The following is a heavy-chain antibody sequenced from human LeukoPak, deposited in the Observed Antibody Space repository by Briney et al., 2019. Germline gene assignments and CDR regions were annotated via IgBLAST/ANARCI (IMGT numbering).Heavy chain of an antibody. V-gene: IGHV1-18*01. J-gene: IGHJ4*02. Sequence: ASVKVSCKASGYTFTSYGISWVRQAPGQGLEWMGWISAYNGNTNYAQKLRGRVTMTTDTSTSTAYMELRSLRSDDTAVYYCARSGWDSSSSPNDYWGQGTLVTVSS. CDR3: ARSGWDSSSSPNDY. D-gene: IGHD6-6*01. CDR2: ISAYNGNT. CDR1: GYTFTSYG.